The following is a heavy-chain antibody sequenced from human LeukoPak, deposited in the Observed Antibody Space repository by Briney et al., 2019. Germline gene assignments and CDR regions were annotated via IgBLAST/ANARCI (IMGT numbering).Heavy chain of an antibody. CDR3: AKDTGLLPWTLYYYYGMDV. J-gene: IGHJ6*02. CDR1: GFTFSSYG. Sequence: GGSLRLSCAASGFTFSSYGMHWVRQAPGKGLEWVAVISYDGSNKYYADPVKGRFTISRDNSKNTLYLQMNSLRAEDTAVYYCAKDTGLLPWTLYYYYGMDVWGQGTTVTVSS. CDR2: ISYDGSNK. V-gene: IGHV3-30*18. D-gene: IGHD3-22*01.